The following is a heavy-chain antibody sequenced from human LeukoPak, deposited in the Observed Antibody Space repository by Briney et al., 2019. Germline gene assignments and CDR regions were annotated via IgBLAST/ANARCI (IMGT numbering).Heavy chain of an antibody. CDR2: IIPILGIA. D-gene: IGHD2-21*02. CDR1: GGTFSSYA. J-gene: IGHJ5*02. V-gene: IGHV1-69*04. CDR3: ARDFTGAYCGGDCYR. Sequence: SVKVSCKASGGTFSSYAISWVRQAPGQGLEWMGRIIPILGIANYAQKFQGRVTITADKSTSTAYMELSSLRSEDTVVYYCARDFTGAYCGGDCYRWGQGTLVTVSS.